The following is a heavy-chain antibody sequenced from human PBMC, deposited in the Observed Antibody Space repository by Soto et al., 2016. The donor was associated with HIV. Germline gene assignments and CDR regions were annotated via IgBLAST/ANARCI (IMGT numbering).Heavy chain of an antibody. V-gene: IGHV3-23*01. J-gene: IGHJ4*02. Sequence: EVQLLESGGGLVQPGGSLRLSCAASGFTFSSYAMSWVRQAPGKGLEWVSAISGSGGSAYYADSVKGRFTISRDNSKNTLYLQMNSLRAEDTAVYYCAKSTYSGSYLRVLSPVLSALFDYWGQGTLVTVSS. D-gene: IGHD1-26*01. CDR2: ISGSGGSA. CDR3: AKSTYSGSYLRVLSPVLSALFDY. CDR1: GFTFSSYA.